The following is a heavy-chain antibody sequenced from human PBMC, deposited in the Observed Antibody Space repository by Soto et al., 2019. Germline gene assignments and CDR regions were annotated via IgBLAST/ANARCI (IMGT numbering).Heavy chain of an antibody. CDR3: VRDDQWGFDV. V-gene: IGHV3-48*02. D-gene: IGHD1-26*01. CDR1: GFTFRIYA. CDR2: ISFGGGSI. Sequence: EEQLVESGGGLVQPRRSLRISCAASGFTFRIYAMNWVRQAPGKGLEWVSYISFGGGSIFYADSVKGRFTISRDDAQNSVYLQMNAVRDEDTALYYCVRDDQWGFDVWGQGTMVIVSS. J-gene: IGHJ3*01.